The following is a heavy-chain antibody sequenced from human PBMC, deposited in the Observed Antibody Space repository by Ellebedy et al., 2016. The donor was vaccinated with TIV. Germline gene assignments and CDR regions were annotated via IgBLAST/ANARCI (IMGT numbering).Heavy chain of an antibody. J-gene: IGHJ6*02. CDR2: INPGGGGT. V-gene: IGHV1-46*01. CDR3: ARAPLSGVFYGMDV. CDR1: GYTFTNYY. D-gene: IGHD3-16*02. Sequence: AASVKVSCKASGYTFTNYYMNWVRQAPGQGLEWMGIINPGGGGTSYAQKFQGSVTMTRDTSTSTGYMELSSLSSEDPALYYCARAPLSGVFYGMDVWGQGTTVTVSS.